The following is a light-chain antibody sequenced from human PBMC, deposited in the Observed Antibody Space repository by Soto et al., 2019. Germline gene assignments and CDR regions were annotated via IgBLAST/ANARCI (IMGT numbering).Light chain of an antibody. Sequence: QSALTQPASVSGSPGQSITTSCTGTSSDIGRYNRVSWYQQAPGKAPKLLIYDVSNRPSGGSTRFSGSKSGNTASLTISGLQAEDEADYYCTSYASGSAYVFGPGTKVTVL. CDR1: SSDIGRYNR. J-gene: IGLJ1*01. CDR2: DVS. CDR3: TSYASGSAYV. V-gene: IGLV2-14*01.